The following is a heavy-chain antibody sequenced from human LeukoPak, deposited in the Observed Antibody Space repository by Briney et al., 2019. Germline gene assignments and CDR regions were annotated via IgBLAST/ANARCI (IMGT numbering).Heavy chain of an antibody. CDR1: GGSISSYY. D-gene: IGHD4-17*01. CDR3: ARGRGPVTNFDY. J-gene: IGHJ4*02. CDR2: IYTSGST. Sequence: SEALSLTCTVSGGSISSYYWSWIRQPAGKGLEWIGRIYTSGSTNYNPSLKSRVTISVDKSKNQFSLKLSSVTAADTAVYYWARGRGPVTNFDYWGQGTLVTVSS. V-gene: IGHV4-4*07.